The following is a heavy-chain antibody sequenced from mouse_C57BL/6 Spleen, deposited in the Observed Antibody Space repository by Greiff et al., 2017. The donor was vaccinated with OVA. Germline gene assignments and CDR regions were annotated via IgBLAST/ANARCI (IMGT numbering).Heavy chain of an antibody. CDR1: GFNIKDYY. CDR3: TITTVVATDAY. D-gene: IGHD1-1*01. J-gene: IGHJ3*01. V-gene: IGHV14-1*01. CDR2: IDPEDGDT. Sequence: EVHLVESGAELVRPGASVKLSCTASGFNIKDYYMHWVKQRPEQGLEWIGRIDPEDGDTEYAPKFQGKATMTADTSSNTAYLQLSSLTSEDTAVYYCTITTVVATDAYWGQGTLVTVSA.